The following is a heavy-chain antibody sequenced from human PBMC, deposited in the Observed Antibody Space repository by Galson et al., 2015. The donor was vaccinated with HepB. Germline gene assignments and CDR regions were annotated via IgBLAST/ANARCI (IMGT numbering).Heavy chain of an antibody. J-gene: IGHJ2*01. CDR1: GFTFSSYA. D-gene: IGHD3-10*01. CDR2: ISGSGGST. Sequence: SLRLSCAASGFTFSSYAMSWVRQAPGKGLEWVSAISGSGGSTYYADSVKGRFTISRDNSKNTLYLQMNSLRAEDTAVYYCAKDRWLGELGGYFDLWGRGTLVTVSS. CDR3: AKDRWLGELGGYFDL. V-gene: IGHV3-23*01.